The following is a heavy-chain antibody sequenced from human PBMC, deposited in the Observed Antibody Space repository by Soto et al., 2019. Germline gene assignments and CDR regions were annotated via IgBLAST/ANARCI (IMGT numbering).Heavy chain of an antibody. CDR2: IKSKTDGGTT. Sequence: GSLRLSCAASGFTFSNAWMSWVRQAPGKGLEWVGRIKSKTDGGTTDYAAPVKGRFTISRDDSKNTLYLQMNSLKTEDTAVYYCTIRYSIVLMVYATSFDYWGQGTLVTVSS. V-gene: IGHV3-15*01. CDR3: TIRYSIVLMVYATSFDY. D-gene: IGHD2-8*01. CDR1: GFTFSNAW. J-gene: IGHJ4*02.